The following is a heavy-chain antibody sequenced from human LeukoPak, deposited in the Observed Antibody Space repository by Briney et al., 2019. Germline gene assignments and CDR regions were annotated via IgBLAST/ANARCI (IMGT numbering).Heavy chain of an antibody. D-gene: IGHD1-26*01. Sequence: GRSLRLSCAASGFTFDDYAMHWVRQAPGKGLEWVSGISWNSGSIGYADSVKGRFTISRDNAKNSLYLQMNSLRAEDTAVYYCASHDSGSYRPNDAFDIWGQGTMVTVSS. CDR1: GFTFDDYA. CDR3: ASHDSGSYRPNDAFDI. CDR2: ISWNSGSI. J-gene: IGHJ3*02. V-gene: IGHV3-9*01.